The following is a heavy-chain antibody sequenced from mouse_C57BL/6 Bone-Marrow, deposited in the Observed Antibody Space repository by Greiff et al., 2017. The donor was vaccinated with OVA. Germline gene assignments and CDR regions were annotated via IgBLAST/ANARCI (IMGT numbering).Heavy chain of an antibody. Sequence: QVQLKESGAELARPGASVKLSCKASGYTFTSYGISWVKQRTGQGLEWIGEIYPRSGNTYYNEKFKGKATLTADKSSSTAYMELRSLTSEDSAVYFCARGGYYELFDYGGQGTTLTVSS. CDR2: IYPRSGNT. CDR3: ARGGYYELFDY. CDR1: GYTFTSYG. V-gene: IGHV1-81*01. D-gene: IGHD1-1*01. J-gene: IGHJ2*01.